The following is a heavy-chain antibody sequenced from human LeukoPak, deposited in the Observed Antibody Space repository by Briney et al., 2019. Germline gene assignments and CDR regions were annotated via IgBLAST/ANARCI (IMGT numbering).Heavy chain of an antibody. D-gene: IGHD5-18*01. CDR2: IKQDGSEK. J-gene: IGHJ4*02. V-gene: IGHV3-7*03. CDR1: GFTFSSYW. CDR3: AKVYEDTAMAFDY. Sequence: GGSLRLSCAASGFTFSSYWMSWVRQAPGKGLEWVANIKQDGSEKYYVDSVKGRFTISRDNAKNSLYLQMNSLRAEDTAVYYCAKVYEDTAMAFDYWGQGTLVTVS.